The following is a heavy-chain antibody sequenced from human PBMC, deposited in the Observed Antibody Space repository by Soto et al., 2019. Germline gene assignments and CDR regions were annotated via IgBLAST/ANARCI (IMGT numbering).Heavy chain of an antibody. CDR1: GFTFSSYG. CDR3: ARHYPNNYGSGSYQHNDAFDI. Sequence: QVQLVESGGGVVQPGRSLRLSCAASGFTFSSYGMHWVRQAPGKGLEWVAVIWYDGSNKYYADSVKGRFTISRYNSKNTLYLQMNSLSAEDTAVYYCARHYPNNYGSGSYQHNDAFDIWGPGTMVTVSS. J-gene: IGHJ3*02. D-gene: IGHD3-10*01. CDR2: IWYDGSNK. V-gene: IGHV3-33*01.